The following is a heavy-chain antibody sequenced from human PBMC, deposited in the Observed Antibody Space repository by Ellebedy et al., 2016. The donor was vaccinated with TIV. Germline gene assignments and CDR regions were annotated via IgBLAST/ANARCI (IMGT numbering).Heavy chain of an antibody. CDR1: GFTFSSYA. V-gene: IGHV3-23*01. J-gene: IGHJ3*02. Sequence: GESLKISXAASGFTFSSYAMSWVRQAPGKGLEWVAGISGSGDDTYYTDSVKGRFTISRDNSKNTVYLQMNSLRAEDTAVYYCARRYVEMAPPSQDAFDIWGQGTMVTVSS. D-gene: IGHD5-24*01. CDR2: ISGSGDDT. CDR3: ARRYVEMAPPSQDAFDI.